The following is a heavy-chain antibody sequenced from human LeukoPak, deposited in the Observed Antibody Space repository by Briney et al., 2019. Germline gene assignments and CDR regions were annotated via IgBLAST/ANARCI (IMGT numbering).Heavy chain of an antibody. CDR1: DGSITSNSYY. Sequence: SETLSLTCTVSDGSITSNSYYWGWIRQPPGKGLEWIGRFYFSGSTHYNPSLKSRVSILVDASKNQFSLKLTSVTAADTAVYYCAIAHHGNWIDPWGQGTLLIVSS. V-gene: IGHV4-39*07. CDR2: FYFSGST. D-gene: IGHD1-14*01. J-gene: IGHJ5*02. CDR3: AIAHHGNWIDP.